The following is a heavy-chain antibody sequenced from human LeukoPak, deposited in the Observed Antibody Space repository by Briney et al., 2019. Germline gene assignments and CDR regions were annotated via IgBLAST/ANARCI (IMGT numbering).Heavy chain of an antibody. CDR1: GGSFSGYY. V-gene: IGHV4-34*01. CDR2: INHSGST. CDR3: ARSKRADTAMVRYYYYYGMDV. D-gene: IGHD5-18*01. Sequence: SETLSLTCAVYGGSFSGYYWSWIRQPPGKGLEWIGEINHSGSTNYNPSLKSRVTISVDTSKNQFSLKLSSVTAADTAMYYCARSKRADTAMVRYYYYYGMDVWGQGTTVTVSS. J-gene: IGHJ6*02.